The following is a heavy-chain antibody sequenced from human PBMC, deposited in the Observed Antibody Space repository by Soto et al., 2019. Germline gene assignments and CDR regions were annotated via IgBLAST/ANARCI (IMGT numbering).Heavy chain of an antibody. Sequence: GGSLRLSCTASGFTFGDYAMSWFRQAPGKGLEWVGFIRSKAYGGTTEYAASVKGRFTISKDDSKRMAYLQMNSLKTRDTAVYYGTRGAVDIVVVVAATPISYYYYMDVWGKGTTVTVSS. CDR2: IRSKAYGGTT. D-gene: IGHD2-15*01. V-gene: IGHV3-49*03. CDR1: GFTFGDYA. J-gene: IGHJ6*03. CDR3: TRGAVDIVVVVAATPISYYYYMDV.